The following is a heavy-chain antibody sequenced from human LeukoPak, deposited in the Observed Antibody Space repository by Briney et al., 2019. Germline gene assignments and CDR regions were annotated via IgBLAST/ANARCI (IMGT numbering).Heavy chain of an antibody. J-gene: IGHJ4*02. CDR3: AHWLWDYDILTGQFDY. CDR2: IYWNDDK. D-gene: IGHD3-9*01. CDR1: GFSLSTSGVG. V-gene: IGHV2-5*01. Sequence: SGPTLVKPAQTLTLTCTFSGFSLSTSGVGVGWIRQPPGKALEWLALIYWNDDKRYSPSLKSRLTITKDHSKIQVVLTMTNMDPVDTATYYCAHWLWDYDILTGQFDYWGQGTLVTVSS.